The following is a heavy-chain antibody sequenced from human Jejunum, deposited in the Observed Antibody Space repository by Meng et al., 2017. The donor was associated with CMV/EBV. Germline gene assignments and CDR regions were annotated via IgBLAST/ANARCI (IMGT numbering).Heavy chain of an antibody. CDR1: GGAIGSGDYY. CDR2: IHDTGST. V-gene: IGHV4-30-4*02. Sequence: QVARLGPGPGLASPSDTLSVPCALSGGAIGSGDYYWSWTRQPPGKGLEWIGYIHDTGSTYYNPSLKSRVDISLGTSRNHFSLTLSSVTAEDTAVYFCARGSIFVSFDSWGQGTLVTVSS. D-gene: IGHD3-3*01. J-gene: IGHJ4*02. CDR3: ARGSIFVSFDS.